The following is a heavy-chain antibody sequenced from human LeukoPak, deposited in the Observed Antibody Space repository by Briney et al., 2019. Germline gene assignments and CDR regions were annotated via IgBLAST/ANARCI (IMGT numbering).Heavy chain of an antibody. CDR3: ARDRGRATWFDP. Sequence: SETLSLTCIVSGGSITSYYWHWIRQPPGKGLEWIGYIYYSGSTNYNPSLKSRVTISVDTSRKQFSLKLHSVSAADMAVYYCARDRGRATWFDPWGQGTVDTVSS. CDR2: IYYSGST. V-gene: IGHV4-59*01. CDR1: GGSITSYY. J-gene: IGHJ5*02. D-gene: IGHD3-10*01.